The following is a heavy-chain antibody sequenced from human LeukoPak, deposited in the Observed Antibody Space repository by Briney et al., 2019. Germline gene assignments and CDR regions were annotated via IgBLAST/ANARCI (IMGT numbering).Heavy chain of an antibody. CDR2: IYNGGII. D-gene: IGHD3-10*01. CDR1: GGSINSYY. Sequence: SETLSLTCIVSGGSINSYYWSWIRQPAGKGLEWIGRIYNGGIITYNPSLKSRVTMSIDTSNNQFSLRLRFVTAADTAVYYCARDSGTTGEVKFDPWGQGTLVTVSS. J-gene: IGHJ5*02. V-gene: IGHV4-4*07. CDR3: ARDSGTTGEVKFDP.